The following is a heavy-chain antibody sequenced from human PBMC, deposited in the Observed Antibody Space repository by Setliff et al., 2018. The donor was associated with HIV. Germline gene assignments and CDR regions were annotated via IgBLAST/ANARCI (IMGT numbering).Heavy chain of an antibody. CDR2: INPGNGNT. CDR3: ARGRGNDYGDYSYYYYMDV. CDR1: GYTFATYA. J-gene: IGHJ6*03. D-gene: IGHD4-17*01. Sequence: ASVKVSCKASGYTFATYAVLWVRQAPGQRLESMGWINPGNGNTKYSQKFPGRVTISMDASATTLYMELSSLRSEDTAVYYCARGRGNDYGDYSYYYYMDVWGKGTTVTVSS. V-gene: IGHV1-3*01.